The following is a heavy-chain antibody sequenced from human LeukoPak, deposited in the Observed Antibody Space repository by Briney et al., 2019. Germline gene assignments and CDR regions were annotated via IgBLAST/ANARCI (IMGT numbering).Heavy chain of an antibody. CDR3: ARFSKEVNTAMVDYYYYGMDV. Sequence: SETLSLTCAVYGGSFSGYYWSWIRQPPGKGLEWIGEINHSGSTNYNPSLKSRVTISVDTSKNQFSLKLSSVTAADTAVYYCARFSKEVNTAMVDYYYYGMDVWGQGTTVTVSS. D-gene: IGHD5-18*01. CDR2: INHSGST. V-gene: IGHV4-34*01. CDR1: GGSFSGYY. J-gene: IGHJ6*02.